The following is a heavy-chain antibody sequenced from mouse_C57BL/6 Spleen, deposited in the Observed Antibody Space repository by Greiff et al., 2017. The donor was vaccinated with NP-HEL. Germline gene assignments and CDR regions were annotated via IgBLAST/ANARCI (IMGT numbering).Heavy chain of an antibody. CDR2: ISYDGSN. CDR3: ARDPSHYYGSSPWFAY. V-gene: IGHV3-6*01. Sequence: DVHLVESGPGLVKPSQSLSLTCSVTGYSITSGYYWNWIRQFPGNKLEWMGYISYDGSNNYNPSLKNRISITRDTSKNQFFLKLNSVTTEDTATYYCARDPSHYYGSSPWFAYWGQGTLVTVSA. CDR1: GYSITSGYY. J-gene: IGHJ3*01. D-gene: IGHD1-1*01.